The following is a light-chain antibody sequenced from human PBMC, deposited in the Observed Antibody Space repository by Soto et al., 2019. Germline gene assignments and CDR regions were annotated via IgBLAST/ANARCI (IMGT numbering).Light chain of an antibody. J-gene: IGLJ3*02. CDR2: EVT. Sequence: QSVLTQPPSASGSPGQSVTISCTGTSSDVGGYNYVSWYQHHPGKAPKLIIYEVTKRPSGVPDRFSGSKSGNTASLTVSGLLAEDEADYYCSSHAGIINVVFGGGTKLTVL. CDR1: SSDVGGYNY. V-gene: IGLV2-8*01. CDR3: SSHAGIINVV.